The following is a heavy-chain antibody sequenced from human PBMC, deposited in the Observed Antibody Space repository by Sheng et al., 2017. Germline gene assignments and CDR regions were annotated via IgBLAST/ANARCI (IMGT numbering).Heavy chain of an antibody. Sequence: LEQSGAEVKNPGSSVKVSCKASGGAFNNYMFTWVRQAPGQGLEWMGGIIPILGTVLYAPTFQDRVTIAADESARTVSLELRGLTSDDTAVYYCARATSYDSSGYSTYYYGMDVWGQGTTVTVSS. CDR2: IIPILGTV. D-gene: IGHD3-22*01. V-gene: IGHV1-69*16. J-gene: IGHJ6*02. CDR3: ARATSYDSSGYSTYYYGMDV. CDR1: GGAFNNYM.